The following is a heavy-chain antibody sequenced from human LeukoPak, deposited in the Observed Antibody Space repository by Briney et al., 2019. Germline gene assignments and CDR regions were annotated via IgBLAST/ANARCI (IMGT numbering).Heavy chain of an antibody. Sequence: PSETLSLTCTGSGGSISSYYWSWIRQPAGMGLEGIGCIYYSGSTNYNPSLKSRVTISVDTSKDQFSLRLTSVTAADTAVYYCARSFLGDWYFDLWGRGTLVTVSS. J-gene: IGHJ2*01. CDR2: IYYSGST. V-gene: IGHV4-59*01. D-gene: IGHD1-26*01. CDR1: GGSISSYY. CDR3: ARSFLGDWYFDL.